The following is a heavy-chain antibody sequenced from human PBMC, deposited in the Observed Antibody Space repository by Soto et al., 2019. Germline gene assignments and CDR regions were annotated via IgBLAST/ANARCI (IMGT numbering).Heavy chain of an antibody. D-gene: IGHD6-6*01. CDR2: ISYDGSNK. J-gene: IGHJ5*02. V-gene: IGHV3-30-3*01. CDR3: ARDRLYSSSSVNWFDP. CDR1: GFTFSSYA. Sequence: GGSLRLSCAASGFTFSSYAMHWVRQAPGKGLEWVAVISYDGSNKYYADSVKGRFTISRDNSKNTLYLQMNSLRAEDTAVYYCARDRLYSSSSVNWFDPWGQGTLVTVSS.